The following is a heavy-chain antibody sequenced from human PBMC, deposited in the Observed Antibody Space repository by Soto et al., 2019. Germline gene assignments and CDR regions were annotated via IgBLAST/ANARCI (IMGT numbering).Heavy chain of an antibody. J-gene: IGHJ4*02. CDR1: GFTFSDSA. Sequence: PGASLKISCTASGFTFSDSAMHWIRQASGKGPEWIGRIRSKGYNYATAYAASVQGRFTISRDDSKNTAYLQMNSLKTEDTAVYYCPRHLMDYWGPGILVTVSS. D-gene: IGHD3-9*01. CDR3: PRHLMDY. V-gene: IGHV3-73*01. CDR2: IRSKGYNYAT.